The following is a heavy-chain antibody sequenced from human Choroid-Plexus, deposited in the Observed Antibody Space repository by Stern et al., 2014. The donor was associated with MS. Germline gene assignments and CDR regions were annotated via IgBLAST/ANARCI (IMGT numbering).Heavy chain of an antibody. CDR1: VG. D-gene: IGHD2/OR15-2a*01. Sequence: VQLVQSGGGVVQPGRPLRLSCAASVGMHWVRQAPGKGLEWVALISYDGSKDYADSVKGRFAISRDNSKNTLYLQMNSLRAEDTAVYYCAKDRQYLTFFFDFWGQGSLVTVSS. V-gene: IGHV3-30*18. CDR2: ISYDGSK. J-gene: IGHJ4*02. CDR3: AKDRQYLTFFFDF.